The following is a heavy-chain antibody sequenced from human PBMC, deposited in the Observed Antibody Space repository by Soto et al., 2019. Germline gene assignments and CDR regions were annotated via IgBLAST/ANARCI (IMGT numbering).Heavy chain of an antibody. CDR2: ISYDGSNK. J-gene: IGHJ6*02. CDR3: AKDVLRTMVRGSGMDV. Sequence: GGSLRLSCAASGFTFSSYGMHWVRQAPGKGLEWVAVISYDGSNKYYADSVKGRFTISRDNSKNTLYLQMNSLRAEDTAVYYCAKDVLRTMVRGSGMDVWGQGTTVTVSS. D-gene: IGHD3-10*01. V-gene: IGHV3-30*18. CDR1: GFTFSSYG.